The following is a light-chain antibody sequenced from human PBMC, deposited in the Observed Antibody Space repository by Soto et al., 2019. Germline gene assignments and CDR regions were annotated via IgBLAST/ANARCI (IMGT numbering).Light chain of an antibody. CDR1: QSVSRY. CDR3: QQFDTSPYT. CDR2: GAS. Sequence: VLTQSPGTLSLSPGERATLSCRASQSVSRYLVWYQQKPGQAPRLLIYGASSRASGIPDRFSGSGSGTDFTLTINRLGPEDSAVYYCQQFDTSPYTFGTGTKLEIK. V-gene: IGKV3-20*01. J-gene: IGKJ2*01.